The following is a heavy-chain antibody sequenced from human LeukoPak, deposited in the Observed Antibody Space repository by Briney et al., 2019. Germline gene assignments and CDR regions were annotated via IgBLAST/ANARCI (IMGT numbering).Heavy chain of an antibody. V-gene: IGHV3-23*01. CDR2: ISGSGGST. Sequence: HPGGSLRLSCAASGFTFSSYAMSWVRQAPGKGLEWVSAISGSGGSTYYADSVKGRFTISRDNAKNSLYLQMNSLRAEDTAVYYCARPAYEFWSGYYFDYWGQGTLVTVSS. J-gene: IGHJ4*02. CDR1: GFTFSSYA. CDR3: ARPAYEFWSGYYFDY. D-gene: IGHD3-3*01.